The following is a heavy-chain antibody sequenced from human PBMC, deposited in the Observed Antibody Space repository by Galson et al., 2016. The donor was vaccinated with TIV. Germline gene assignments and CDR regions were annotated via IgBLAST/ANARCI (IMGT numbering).Heavy chain of an antibody. CDR2: IYSTGST. V-gene: IGHV3-53*01. CDR1: GFDVSRHY. J-gene: IGHJ6*02. D-gene: IGHD2-15*01. Sequence: SLRLSCAASGFDVSRHYMSWVRQAPGKGLDWVSFIYSTGSTKYADSVEGRFTISRDSSENTVFLQMNSLRAEDTAVYYCARHLSAADYFGMDVWGQGTTVTVSS. CDR3: ARHLSAADYFGMDV.